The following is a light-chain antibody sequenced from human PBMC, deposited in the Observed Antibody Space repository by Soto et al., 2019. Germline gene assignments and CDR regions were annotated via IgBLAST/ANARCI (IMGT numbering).Light chain of an antibody. Sequence: EVVMTQSPATLSVSPGEGVTLSCRASQGIGDTLAWYQHKPGQTPSLLIYDTSTRATGVPARFSGSRSGPEFTLTITSLEPEDFAVYFCHQRYNWPRVTFGQGTRLEIK. J-gene: IGKJ5*01. CDR1: QGIGDT. CDR3: HQRYNWPRVT. CDR2: DTS. V-gene: IGKV3-15*01.